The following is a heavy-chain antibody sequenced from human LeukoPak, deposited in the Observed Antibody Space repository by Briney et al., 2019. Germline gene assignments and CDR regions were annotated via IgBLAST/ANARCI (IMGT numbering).Heavy chain of an antibody. D-gene: IGHD6-19*01. CDR3: ARRQWLVRGSETNWFDP. CDR2: ISAYNGNT. CDR1: GYTFTSYG. J-gene: IGHJ5*02. Sequence: ASVKVSCKASGYTFTSYGISWVRQAPGQGLEWMGWISAYNGNTNYAQKLRGRVTMTTDTSTSTAYMELRSLRSDDTAVYYCARRQWLVRGSETNWFDPWGQGTLVTVSS. V-gene: IGHV1-18*01.